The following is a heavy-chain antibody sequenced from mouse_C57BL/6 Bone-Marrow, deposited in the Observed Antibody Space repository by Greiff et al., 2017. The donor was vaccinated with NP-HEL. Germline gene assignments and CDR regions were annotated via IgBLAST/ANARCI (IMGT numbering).Heavy chain of an antibody. Sequence: VQLQQSVAELVRPGASVKLSCTASGFNIKNTYMHWVKQRPEQGLEWIGRIDPANGNTKYAPKFQGKATMTADTSSNTAYLQLSSLTSEDTAISFCARGTQLRDYAMDYWGQGTSVTVSS. J-gene: IGHJ4*01. D-gene: IGHD1-1*01. V-gene: IGHV14-3*01. CDR3: ARGTQLRDYAMDY. CDR2: IDPANGNT. CDR1: GFNIKNTY.